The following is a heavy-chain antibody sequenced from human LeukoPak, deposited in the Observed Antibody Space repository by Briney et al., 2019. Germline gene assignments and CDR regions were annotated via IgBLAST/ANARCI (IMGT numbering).Heavy chain of an antibody. Sequence: SETLSLTCTVSGGSISCYYWSWIRQPAGKGLEWIGRIYTSGSTNYNPSLKSRVTMSVDTSRNQFSLKLSSVTAADTAVYYCARDGGSSGWYGGDYWGQGTLVTVSS. CDR1: GGSISCYY. J-gene: IGHJ4*02. CDR3: ARDGGSSGWYGGDY. CDR2: IYTSGST. V-gene: IGHV4-4*07. D-gene: IGHD6-19*01.